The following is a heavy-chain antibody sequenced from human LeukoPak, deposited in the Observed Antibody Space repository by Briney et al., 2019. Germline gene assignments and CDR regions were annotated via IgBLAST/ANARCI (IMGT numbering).Heavy chain of an antibody. CDR2: ICYSGST. Sequence: SETLSLTCTVSGGSISSSSYYWGWIRQPPGRGLEWIGIICYSGSTYYNPSLRSRVTISVDTSKNQFSLKLSSVTAADTAVYYGAGGVGGYSRDWGQGTLVTVSS. CDR3: AGGVGGYSRD. V-gene: IGHV4-39*01. D-gene: IGHD4-11*01. J-gene: IGHJ4*02. CDR1: GGSISSSSYY.